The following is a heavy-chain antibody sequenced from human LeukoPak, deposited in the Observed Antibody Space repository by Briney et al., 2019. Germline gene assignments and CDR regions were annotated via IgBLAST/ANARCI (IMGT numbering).Heavy chain of an antibody. D-gene: IGHD4-17*01. J-gene: IGHJ5*02. CDR2: INHSGST. CDR3: ARGLNMTTVTTLT. CDR1: GGSFSGYY. V-gene: IGHV4-34*01. Sequence: PSETLSLTCAVYGGSFSGYYWRWIRQPPGKGLEWIGEINHSGSTNYNPSLKSRVTISVDTSKNQFSLKLSSVTAADTAVYYCARGLNMTTVTTLTWGEGTLVTVSS.